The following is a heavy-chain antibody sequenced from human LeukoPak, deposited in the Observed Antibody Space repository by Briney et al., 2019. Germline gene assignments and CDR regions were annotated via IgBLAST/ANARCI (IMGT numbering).Heavy chain of an antibody. CDR2: INPNSGDT. D-gene: IGHD6-6*01. CDR1: GYTFTDNF. Sequence: ASVKVSCKASGYTFTDNFVHWVRQAPGQGLEWMGWINPNSGDTNYAEKFQGRVTMTRDTSISTAYMDLRRLRSDDTAVYYCARDYSSSSGYFDYWGQGTLVTVSS. J-gene: IGHJ4*02. CDR3: ARDYSSSSGYFDY. V-gene: IGHV1-2*02.